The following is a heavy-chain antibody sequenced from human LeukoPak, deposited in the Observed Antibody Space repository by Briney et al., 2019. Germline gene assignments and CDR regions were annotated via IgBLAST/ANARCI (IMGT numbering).Heavy chain of an antibody. V-gene: IGHV1-18*01. J-gene: IGHJ5*02. CDR1: GYTFTSHG. CDR3: ARDLGYSYGFP. D-gene: IGHD5-18*01. Sequence: ASVKVSCKASGYTFTSHGIIWVRQAPGQGLEWMGWVSAYNGNTKYAQKVQGRVTMTRDTSISTAYMELSRLRSDDTAVYYCARDLGYSYGFPWGQGTLVTVSS. CDR2: VSAYNGNT.